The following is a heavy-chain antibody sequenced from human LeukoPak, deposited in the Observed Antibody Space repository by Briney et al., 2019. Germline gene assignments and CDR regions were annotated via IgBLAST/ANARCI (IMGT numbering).Heavy chain of an antibody. CDR2: ISSSGSTI. CDR3: ARDSSSWGTNWFDP. J-gene: IGHJ5*02. CDR1: GFTFSSYW. Sequence: PGGSLRLSCAASGFTFSSYWMSWIRQAPGKGLEWVSYISSSGSTIYYADSVKGRFTISRDNAKNSLYLQMNSLRAEDTAVYYCARDSSSWGTNWFDPWGQGTLVTVSS. D-gene: IGHD6-13*01. V-gene: IGHV3-11*04.